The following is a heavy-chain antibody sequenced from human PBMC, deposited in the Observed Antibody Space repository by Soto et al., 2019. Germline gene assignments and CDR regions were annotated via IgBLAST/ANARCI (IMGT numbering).Heavy chain of an antibody. Sequence: SVKVSCKASGFTLTSSAMQWVRQARGQRLEWIGWIVVGSGHTNYAQKFQERVTITRDMSTSTAYMELRSLRSEDTAVYYCAATTWIQLSHYAMDVWGQGTTVTVSS. CDR2: IVVGSGHT. CDR1: GFTLTSSA. D-gene: IGHD5-18*01. J-gene: IGHJ6*02. CDR3: AATTWIQLSHYAMDV. V-gene: IGHV1-58*02.